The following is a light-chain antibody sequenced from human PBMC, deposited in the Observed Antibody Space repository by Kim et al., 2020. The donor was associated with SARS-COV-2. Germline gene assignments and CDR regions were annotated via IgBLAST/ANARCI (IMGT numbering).Light chain of an antibody. V-gene: IGKV1-16*02. CDR1: QGISSY. CDR2: GAS. Sequence: ASVGDRVTITCRANQGISSYLAWFQQKPGKAPKSLIFGASSLESGVPSKFSGGASGANFTLTITSLQPEDSATYYCQQYHAYPLTFGGGTKVDIK. J-gene: IGKJ4*01. CDR3: QQYHAYPLT.